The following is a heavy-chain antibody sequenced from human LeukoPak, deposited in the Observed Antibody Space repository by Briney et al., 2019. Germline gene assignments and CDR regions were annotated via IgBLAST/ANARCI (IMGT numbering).Heavy chain of an antibody. Sequence: GASVKLSCKASGYTFTSYGISWVRQAPGQGLEWMGWISAYNGNTNYAQKLQGRVTMTTDTSTSTAYMELRSLRSDDTAVYYCARGVAVAGTGNWFDPWGQGTLVTVSS. CDR1: GYTFTSYG. V-gene: IGHV1-18*01. D-gene: IGHD6-19*01. CDR2: ISAYNGNT. J-gene: IGHJ5*02. CDR3: ARGVAVAGTGNWFDP.